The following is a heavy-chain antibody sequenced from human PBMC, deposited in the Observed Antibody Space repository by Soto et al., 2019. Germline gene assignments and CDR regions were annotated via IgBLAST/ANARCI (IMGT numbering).Heavy chain of an antibody. CDR3: ARVVSGSSWYWGDYYYHYGMDV. V-gene: IGHV1-18*01. Sequence: ASVKVSCKASGYTFTSYGISWVRQAPGQGLEWMGWISAYNGNTNYAQKLQGRVTMTTDTSTSTAYMELGSLRSDDTAVYYCARVVSGSSWYWGDYYYHYGMDVCAQGTTVPGSS. D-gene: IGHD6-13*01. CDR2: ISAYNGNT. J-gene: IGHJ6*02. CDR1: GYTFTSYG.